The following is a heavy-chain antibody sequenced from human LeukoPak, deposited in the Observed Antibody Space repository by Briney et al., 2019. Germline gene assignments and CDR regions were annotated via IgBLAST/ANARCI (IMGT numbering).Heavy chain of an antibody. D-gene: IGHD3-16*01. CDR1: GDSVTSGSYY. CDR3: ASFGVMGPSYFDY. Sequence: SETLSLTCIVSGDSVTSGSYYWTWIRQPPGKGLEWIGYIHYSGSTNYNPSLKSRVTISVDTSKNQFSLKLSSVTAADTAVYYCASFGVMGPSYFDYWGQGTLVTVSS. V-gene: IGHV4-61*01. CDR2: IHYSGST. J-gene: IGHJ4*02.